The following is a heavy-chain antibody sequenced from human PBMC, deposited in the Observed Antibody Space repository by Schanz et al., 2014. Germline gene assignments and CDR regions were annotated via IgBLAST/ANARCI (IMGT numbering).Heavy chain of an antibody. Sequence: QVQLVQSGAEVKKPGSSMKVSCKASGGTFNSYTINWVRQAPGQGLEWMGRIIPILGIANYAQKFQGRVTFTTDTSTSTAYMELRNLRSDDTAVYYCARAKRFGDMDVWGQGTTVTVSS. V-gene: IGHV1-69*02. CDR2: IIPILGIA. J-gene: IGHJ6*02. D-gene: IGHD3-10*01. CDR1: GGTFNSYT. CDR3: ARAKRFGDMDV.